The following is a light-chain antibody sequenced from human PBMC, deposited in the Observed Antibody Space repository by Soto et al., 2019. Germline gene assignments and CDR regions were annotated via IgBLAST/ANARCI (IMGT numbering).Light chain of an antibody. CDR2: TAS. CDR1: QGISSY. V-gene: IGKV1-9*01. Sequence: DITLTQSPAFLSASLGDRVTITCGASQGISSYLAWYQQKKGKAPKLLISTASTLQSGVPSRFSGSGYGTEFNLTISSLQPEDFATYYCQQLNNYPRTFGQGTKVDIK. J-gene: IGKJ1*01. CDR3: QQLNNYPRT.